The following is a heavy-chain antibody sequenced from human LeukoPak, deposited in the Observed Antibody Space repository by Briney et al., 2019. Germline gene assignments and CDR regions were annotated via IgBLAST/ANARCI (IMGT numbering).Heavy chain of an antibody. CDR1: GGSISSYS. D-gene: IGHD2-15*01. J-gene: IGHJ5*02. CDR3: ARVLKYCSGGYCYPIRFDH. V-gene: IGHV4-59*01. Sequence: SETLSLTCTVSGGSISSYSWSWIRQPPGKELEWIAYIYYSGSTNYNPSLKSRVTISVDTSKNQFSLKLSSVTAADTAVYFCARVLKYCSGGYCYPIRFDHWGQGTLVTVSS. CDR2: IYYSGST.